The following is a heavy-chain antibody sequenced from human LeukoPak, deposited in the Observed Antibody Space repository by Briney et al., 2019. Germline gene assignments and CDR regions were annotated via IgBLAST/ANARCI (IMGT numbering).Heavy chain of an antibody. D-gene: IGHD3-16*02. CDR1: GFTFEDYA. CDR3: ARVKAGELSGNGEDY. V-gene: IGHV3-9*01. Sequence: GRSLRLSCAASGFTFEDYAMHWVRQAPGKGLEWVSGISWNSGTIGYVDSVKGRFTISRDNAKNSLYLQMSSLRAEDTAVYYCARVKAGELSGNGEDYWGQGTLVAVSS. J-gene: IGHJ4*02. CDR2: ISWNSGTI.